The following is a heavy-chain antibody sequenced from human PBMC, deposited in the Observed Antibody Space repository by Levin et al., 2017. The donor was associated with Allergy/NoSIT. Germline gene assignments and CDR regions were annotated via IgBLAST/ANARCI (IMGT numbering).Heavy chain of an antibody. CDR3: ARGRRKLRLLPGGMDV. J-gene: IGHJ6*02. V-gene: IGHV4-34*01. D-gene: IGHD3-3*01. Sequence: ASETLSLTCAVYGGSFSGYYWSWIRQPPGKGLEWIGEINHSGSTNYNPSLKSRVTISVDTSKNQFSLKLSSVTAADTAVYYCARGRRKLRLLPGGMDVWGQGTTVTVSS. CDR1: GGSFSGYY. CDR2: INHSGST.